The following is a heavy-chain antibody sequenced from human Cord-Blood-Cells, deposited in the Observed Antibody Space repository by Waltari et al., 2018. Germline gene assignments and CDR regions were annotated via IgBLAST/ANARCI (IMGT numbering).Heavy chain of an antibody. CDR1: GGSISSYY. D-gene: IGHD7-27*01. Sequence: QVQLQESGPGLVKPSETPSLTCTVSGGSISSYYWSWIRQPPGKGLEWIGYIYYSGSTNYNPSLKSRVTISVDTSKNQFSLKLSSVTAADTAVYYCARGWGSDYWGQGTLVTVSS. V-gene: IGHV4-59*01. CDR2: IYYSGST. CDR3: ARGWGSDY. J-gene: IGHJ4*02.